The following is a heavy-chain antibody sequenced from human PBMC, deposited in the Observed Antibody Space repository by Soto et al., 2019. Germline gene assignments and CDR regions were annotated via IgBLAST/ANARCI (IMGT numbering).Heavy chain of an antibody. CDR2: ISGSGVST. CDR1: GFTFSSYA. Sequence: PGGSLRLSCAASGFTFSSYAMSWVRQAPGKGLEWVSAISGSGVSTYYADSVKGRFTISRDNSENTLYLQMNSLRAEDTAVYYCAKSPGMYYYDSSGHYHYDYRGQGTSVIVSS. D-gene: IGHD3-22*01. CDR3: AKSPGMYYYDSSGHYHYDY. V-gene: IGHV3-23*01. J-gene: IGHJ4*02.